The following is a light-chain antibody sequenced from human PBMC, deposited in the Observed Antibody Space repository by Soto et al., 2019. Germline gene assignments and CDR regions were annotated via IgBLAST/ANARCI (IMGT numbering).Light chain of an antibody. J-gene: IGKJ2*01. CDR1: QRISNS. CDR2: AAS. CDR3: QQSYSSPQMYT. V-gene: IGKV1-39*01. Sequence: DIQMTQSPSSLSASVGDRVTITCRASQRISNSLNWYQQKPGKAPDLLIYAASNLQSGVPSRFRGSGSGTDFTLTISSLQPEDFATYYCQQSYSSPQMYTFGQGTKLEIK.